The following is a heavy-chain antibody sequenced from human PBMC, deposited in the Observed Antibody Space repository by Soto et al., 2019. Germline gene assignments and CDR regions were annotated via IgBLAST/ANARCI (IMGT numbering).Heavy chain of an antibody. CDR3: AKDESQLAYIFDY. CDR2: LVDDGGNK. V-gene: IGHV3-30*18. CDR1: GFTFSSYD. Sequence: PGGSLRLSCAASGFTFSSYDMHWVRQATGKGLEWVSGLVDDGGNKSYADSVKGRFTISRGNSKNTLYLQMNSLRAEDTAVYYCAKDESQLAYIFDYWGQGTLVTVSS. D-gene: IGHD6-6*01. J-gene: IGHJ4*02.